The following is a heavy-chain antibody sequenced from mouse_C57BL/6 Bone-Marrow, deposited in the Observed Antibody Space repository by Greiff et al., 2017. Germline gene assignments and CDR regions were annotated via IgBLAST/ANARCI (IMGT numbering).Heavy chain of an antibody. CDR1: GYSITSGYY. J-gene: IGHJ3*01. D-gene: IGHD1-1*01. CDR3: ARDHPYYYEEAWFAY. CDR2: ISYDGSN. V-gene: IGHV3-6*01. Sequence: EVKLQESGPGLVKPSQSLSLTCSVTGYSITSGYYWNCIRQFPGNKLEWMGYISYDGSNNYNPSLKNRISITRDTSKNQFFLKLNSVTTEDTATYYCARDHPYYYEEAWFAYWGQGTLVTVSA.